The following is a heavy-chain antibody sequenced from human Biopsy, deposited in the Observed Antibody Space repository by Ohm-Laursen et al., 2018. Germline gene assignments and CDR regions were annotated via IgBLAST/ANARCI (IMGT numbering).Heavy chain of an antibody. J-gene: IGHJ5*02. V-gene: IGHV4-39*01. CDR3: ARHPTGFWFDP. CDR2: IFYGGIT. Sequence: TLSLTCIVSGGSISRETNYWGWIRQPPRKGLEWIGSIFYGGITYYNPSLKSRVTISVDTSKNQFSLNLSSVTGADTAVYYCARHPTGFWFDPWGQGTLVTVSS. CDR1: GGSISRETNY.